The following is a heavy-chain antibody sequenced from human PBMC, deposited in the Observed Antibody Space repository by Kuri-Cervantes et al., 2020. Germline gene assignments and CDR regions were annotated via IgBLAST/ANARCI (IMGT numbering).Heavy chain of an antibody. Sequence: GSLRLSCTVSGGSISSYYWSWIRQPPGKGLESIGYIYYTGSTSYKPSLKSRVTISVDTSKNQVSLKLSSVTAADTAVYYCARDGSGDYVNAFDIWGQGTTVTVSS. CDR1: GGSISSYY. V-gene: IGHV4-59*13. D-gene: IGHD4-17*01. CDR2: IYYTGST. CDR3: ARDGSGDYVNAFDI. J-gene: IGHJ3*02.